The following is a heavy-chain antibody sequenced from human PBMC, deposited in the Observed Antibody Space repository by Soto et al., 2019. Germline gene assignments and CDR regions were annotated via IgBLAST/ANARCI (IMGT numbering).Heavy chain of an antibody. CDR1: AFTFSSYA. CDR3: AKKYLGTYHFDY. J-gene: IGHJ4*02. CDR2: IGNSGGHI. D-gene: IGHD1-26*01. Sequence: GGSLRLSCAASAFTFSSYAMAWLRQAPGKGLEWVSSIGNSGGHISYADSVKGRFTISRDNSKNTLYLQMDSLRAEDTAVYYCAKKYLGTYHFDYWGPVPLVTFST. V-gene: IGHV3-23*01.